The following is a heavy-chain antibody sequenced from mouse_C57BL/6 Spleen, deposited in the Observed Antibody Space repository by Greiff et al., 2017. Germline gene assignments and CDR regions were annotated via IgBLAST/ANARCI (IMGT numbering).Heavy chain of an antibody. CDR2: IYPGDGDT. J-gene: IGHJ2*01. CDR3: ATWDRDYFDY. Sequence: QVQLKESGPELVKPGASVKISCKASGYAFSSSWMNWVKQRPGKGLEWIGRIYPGDGDTNYNGKFKGKATLTADKSSSTAYMQLSRLTSEDSAVYFCATWDRDYFDYWGQGTTLTVSS. CDR1: GYAFSSSW. V-gene: IGHV1-82*01. D-gene: IGHD3-3*01.